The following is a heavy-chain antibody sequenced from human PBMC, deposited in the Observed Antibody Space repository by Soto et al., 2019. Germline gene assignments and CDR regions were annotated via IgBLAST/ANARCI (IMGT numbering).Heavy chain of an antibody. D-gene: IGHD3-3*01. CDR2: ISGSSSTM. J-gene: IGHJ6*02. V-gene: IGHV3-48*02. Sequence: EVQLVESGGGLVQPGGSLRLSCAASGFTFSSYSINWVRQAPGKGLEWVSHISGSSSTMHYADTVKGRFTISRDNAKNSLYLQMNSLRDEDTAVYYCARGETYYDFWSGNYGMDVWGRGTTVTVSS. CDR1: GFTFSSYS. CDR3: ARGETYYDFWSGNYGMDV.